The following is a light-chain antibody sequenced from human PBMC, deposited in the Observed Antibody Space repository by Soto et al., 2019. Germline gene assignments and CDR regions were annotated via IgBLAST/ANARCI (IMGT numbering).Light chain of an antibody. J-gene: IGKJ2*01. Sequence: DIPMTQSPSTLSASVGDTVTITCRASQSISNWLAGYQQKPGQAPKLLIHKASTLESGVPSRFSGSGSGTDFTLTISSLQPDDFATFYCQQYDRFPYTFGQGTKLVIK. V-gene: IGKV1-5*03. CDR2: KAS. CDR3: QQYDRFPYT. CDR1: QSISNW.